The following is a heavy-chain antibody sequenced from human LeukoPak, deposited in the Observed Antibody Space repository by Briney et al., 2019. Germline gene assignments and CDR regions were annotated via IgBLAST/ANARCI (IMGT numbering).Heavy chain of an antibody. CDR1: GYTFTSYY. J-gene: IGHJ4*02. Sequence: ASVKVSCKASGYTFTSYYMHWVRQAPGQGLEWMGIINPSGGSTSYAQKFQGRVTMTRDMSTSTVYMELSSLRSEDTAVYYCASGSGLSVVGGSSFDYWGQGTLVTVSS. D-gene: IGHD3-22*01. V-gene: IGHV1-46*01. CDR2: INPSGGST. CDR3: ASGSGLSVVGGSSFDY.